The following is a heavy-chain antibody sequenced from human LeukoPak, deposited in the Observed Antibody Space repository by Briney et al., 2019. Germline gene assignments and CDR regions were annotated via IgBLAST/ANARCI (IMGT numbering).Heavy chain of an antibody. D-gene: IGHD3-10*01. Sequence: QPGGSLRLSCAASGFTFSDYYMSWIRQAPGKGLEWVSLISGSGDITYYAHSLKDRFTISRDNSKNTLYLQMHSLRAEDTAVYYCAARPGDLAVPFDYWGQGTLVTVSS. V-gene: IGHV3-23*01. CDR1: GFTFSDYY. CDR2: ISGSGDIT. CDR3: AARPGDLAVPFDY. J-gene: IGHJ4*02.